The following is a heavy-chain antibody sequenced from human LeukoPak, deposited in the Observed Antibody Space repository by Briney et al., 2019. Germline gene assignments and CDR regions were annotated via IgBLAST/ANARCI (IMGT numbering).Heavy chain of an antibody. D-gene: IGHD3-3*01. CDR3: ARDPAYDFWSGYPYFDY. V-gene: IGHV3-30*03. CDR1: GFTFSSYG. J-gene: IGHJ4*02. CDR2: ISYDGSNK. Sequence: PGGSLRLSCAASGFTFSSYGMHWVRQAPGKGLEWVAVISYDGSNKYYADSVKGRFTISRDNSKNTLYLQMNSLRAEDTAVYYCARDPAYDFWSGYPYFDYWGQGTLVTVSS.